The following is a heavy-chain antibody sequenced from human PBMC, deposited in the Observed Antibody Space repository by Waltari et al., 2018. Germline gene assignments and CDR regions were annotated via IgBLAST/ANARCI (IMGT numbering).Heavy chain of an antibody. D-gene: IGHD1-20*01. CDR3: ARAPSEHRSVYNWNGGSFDY. J-gene: IGHJ4*02. V-gene: IGHV3-30-3*01. Sequence: QVQLVESGGGVVQPGRSLRLSCAASGFTFSSYAMNWVRQAPGKGLEWVAVISYDGSNKYYADSVKGRFTISRDNSKNTLYLQMNSLRAEDTAVYYCARAPSEHRSVYNWNGGSFDYWGQGTLVTVSS. CDR2: ISYDGSNK. CDR1: GFTFSSYA.